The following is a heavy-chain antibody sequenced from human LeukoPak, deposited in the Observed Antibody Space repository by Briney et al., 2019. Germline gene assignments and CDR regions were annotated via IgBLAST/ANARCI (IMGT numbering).Heavy chain of an antibody. J-gene: IGHJ4*02. Sequence: PVGSLRLSCAASGFTFSSYAMNWVRQAPGKGLEWVSAISGSTAGTRYADSVKGRFTISRDNSKNTLYLQMNSLRAEDTAVYYCAKGRWLQNYFDYWGQGTLATVSS. CDR3: AKGRWLQNYFDY. D-gene: IGHD5-24*01. CDR2: ISGSTAGT. V-gene: IGHV3-23*01. CDR1: GFTFSSYA.